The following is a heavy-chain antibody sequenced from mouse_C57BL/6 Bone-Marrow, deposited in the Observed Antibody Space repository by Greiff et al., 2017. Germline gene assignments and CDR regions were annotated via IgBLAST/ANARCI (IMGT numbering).Heavy chain of an antibody. Sequence: VHLVESGPGLVQPSQSLSITCTVSGFSLTSYGVHWVRQSPGKGLEWLGVIWSGGSKDYNAAFISRLSISKDNSKSQVFFKMNSLQADDTAIYYCAREGLPFDYWGQGTTLTVSS. CDR1: GFSLTSYG. D-gene: IGHD2-4*01. J-gene: IGHJ2*01. V-gene: IGHV2-2*01. CDR3: AREGLPFDY. CDR2: IWSGGSK.